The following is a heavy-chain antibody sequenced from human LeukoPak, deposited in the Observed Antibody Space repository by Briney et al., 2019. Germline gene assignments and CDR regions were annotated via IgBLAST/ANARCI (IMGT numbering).Heavy chain of an antibody. CDR2: IKQDGSEK. CDR1: GFTFSSYW. V-gene: IGHV3-7*01. CDR3: ARTFSLFGVVIGFDY. D-gene: IGHD3-3*01. J-gene: IGHJ4*02. Sequence: GGSLRLSCAASGFTFSSYWMSWVRQAPGKGLEWVANIKQDGSEKYYVDSVKGRFTISRDNAKNSLYLQMSSLRAEDTAVYYCARTFSLFGVVIGFDYWGQGTLVTVSS.